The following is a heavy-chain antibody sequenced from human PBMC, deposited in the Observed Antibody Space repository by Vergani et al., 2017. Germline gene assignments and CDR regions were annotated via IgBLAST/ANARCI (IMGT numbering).Heavy chain of an antibody. V-gene: IGHV3-11*04. CDR3: ARSPAFYGARYGMDV. Sequence: QVQLVASGGGLVKPGGSLRLTCAASGFTFSDFYMSWLRQAPGKGLEWLSYISSSGSTIYYADSVKGRFTISRDNAKNSLYLQMNSLRAEDTAVYYCARSPAFYGARYGMDVWGQGTTVTVSS. CDR2: ISSSGSTI. CDR1: GFTFSDFY. D-gene: IGHD2/OR15-2a*01. J-gene: IGHJ6*02.